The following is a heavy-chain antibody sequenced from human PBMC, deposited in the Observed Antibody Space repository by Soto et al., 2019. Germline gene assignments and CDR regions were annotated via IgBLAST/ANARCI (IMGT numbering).Heavy chain of an antibody. CDR2: INPKSGGT. CDR1: GYSFTDYH. CDR3: ARGHSTDCSNGVCSFFYNHEMDV. D-gene: IGHD2-8*01. V-gene: IGHV1-2*04. Sequence: WASVKVSCKASGYSFTDYHIHWVRQAPGQGLEWLGRINPKSGGTSTAQKFQGWVTMTRDRSISTVYMELTRLGSDDTAVYFCARGHSTDCSNGVCSFFYNHEMDVWGQGTTVTVSS. J-gene: IGHJ6*02.